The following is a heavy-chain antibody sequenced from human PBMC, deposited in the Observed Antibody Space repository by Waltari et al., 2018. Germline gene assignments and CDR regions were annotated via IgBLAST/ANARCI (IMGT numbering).Heavy chain of an antibody. Sequence: QVQLVQSGAEVKKPGSSVKVSCKASGGTFSSYAISWVRKAPGQGLEWMGGIIPIFGTANYAQKFQGRVTITADESTSTAYMELSSLRSEDTAVYYCARDHSSGYKGPMDDAFDIWGQGTMVTVSS. CDR1: GGTFSSYA. J-gene: IGHJ3*02. D-gene: IGHD3-22*01. V-gene: IGHV1-69*01. CDR2: IIPIFGTA. CDR3: ARDHSSGYKGPMDDAFDI.